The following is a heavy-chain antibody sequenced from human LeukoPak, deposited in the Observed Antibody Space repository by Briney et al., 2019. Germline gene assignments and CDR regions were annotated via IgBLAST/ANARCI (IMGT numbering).Heavy chain of an antibody. V-gene: IGHV3-9*01. J-gene: IGHJ4*02. CDR1: GFTFDDYA. D-gene: IGHD5-12*01. Sequence: PGGPLRLSCAVSGFTFDDYAMHWVRQVPGKGLEWVSGINWNSDSIGYADSVKGRFTTSRDNAKNSLYLQMNSLRAEDTAFYYCAINGGGDSGYGNFDYWGQGTLVTVSS. CDR2: INWNSDSI. CDR3: AINGGGDSGYGNFDY.